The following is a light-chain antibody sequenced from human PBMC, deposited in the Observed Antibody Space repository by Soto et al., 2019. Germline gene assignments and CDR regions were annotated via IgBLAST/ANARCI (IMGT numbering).Light chain of an antibody. CDR1: SSDVGGYNY. CDR3: CSYTSISTHVV. V-gene: IGLV2-14*01. J-gene: IGLJ2*01. Sequence: QSALTQPASVSGSPGQSITISCTGTSSDVGGYNYVSWYQQHPGKAPKLMIYEVSNRPSGVSNRFSGSKSGNTASLTISGLQAEDEADDYCCSYTSISTHVVFGGGTKLTVL. CDR2: EVS.